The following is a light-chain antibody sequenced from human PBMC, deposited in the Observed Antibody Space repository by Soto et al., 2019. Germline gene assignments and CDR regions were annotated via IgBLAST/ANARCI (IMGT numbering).Light chain of an antibody. Sequence: QSVLTQPASVSGSPGQSITISCTGTSSDVGSYNLVSWYQQHPGKAPKLMIYEGSKRPSGVSNRFSGSKSGNTASLTISGLRAEDEADYYCCSYAAEGVFGTGTKVTVL. CDR1: SSDVGSYNL. CDR2: EGS. CDR3: CSYAAEGV. V-gene: IGLV2-23*01. J-gene: IGLJ1*01.